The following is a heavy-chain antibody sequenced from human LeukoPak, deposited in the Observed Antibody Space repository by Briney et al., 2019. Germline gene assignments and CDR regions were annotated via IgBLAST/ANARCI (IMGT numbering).Heavy chain of an antibody. J-gene: IGHJ4*02. V-gene: IGHV4-61*01. CDR1: GGSVSSGSYY. CDR3: ARVRCSSSSCYPDY. Sequence: PSETLSLTCTVSGGSVSSGSYYWSWIRQPPGKGPEWIGYIYYSGSTNYNPSLKSRVTISVDTSKNQFSLKLSSVTAADTAVYYCARVRCSSSSCYPDYWGQGTLVTVSS. D-gene: IGHD2-2*01. CDR2: IYYSGST.